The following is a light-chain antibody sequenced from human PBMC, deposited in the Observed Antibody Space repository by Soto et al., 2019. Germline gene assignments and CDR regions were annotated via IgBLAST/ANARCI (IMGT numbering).Light chain of an antibody. V-gene: IGKV1-39*01. J-gene: IGKJ1*01. Sequence: DIQVTQSQSSLSASVGDRVTITCRASQSISTYLNWYQQKPGKAPKLLMHAASSLDRGVPSRFSGSGSGTDFTLTISSLQPEDFATYYCQQSYRTPRTFGQRTMVDI. CDR3: QQSYRTPRT. CDR2: AAS. CDR1: QSISTY.